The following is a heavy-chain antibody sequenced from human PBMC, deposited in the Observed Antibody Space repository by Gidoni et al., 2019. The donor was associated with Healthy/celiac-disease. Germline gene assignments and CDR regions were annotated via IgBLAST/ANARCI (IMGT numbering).Heavy chain of an antibody. CDR1: GFTFDDYA. V-gene: IGHV3-9*01. CDR2: ISWNSGSI. Sequence: EVQLVESGGGVVQPGRSLRLSCAASGFTFDDYAMHWVRQAPGKGLGWVSGISWNSGSIGYADSVKGRFTISRDNAKNSLYLQMNSLRAEDTALYYCAKDRFQQLVAFDIWGQGTMVTVSS. D-gene: IGHD6-13*01. J-gene: IGHJ3*02. CDR3: AKDRFQQLVAFDI.